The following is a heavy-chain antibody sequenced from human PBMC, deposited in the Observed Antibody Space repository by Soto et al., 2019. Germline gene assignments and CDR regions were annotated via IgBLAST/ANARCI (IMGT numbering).Heavy chain of an antibody. Sequence: QVQLVESGGGVVQPGRSLRLSCAASGFTFSSYAMHWVRQAPGKGLEWVAVISYDGSNKYYADSVKGRFTISRDNSKNXXYLQMNSLRAEDTAVYYCARDAITGTTEDGNWFDPWGQGTLVTVSS. CDR3: ARDAITGTTEDGNWFDP. J-gene: IGHJ5*02. CDR1: GFTFSSYA. V-gene: IGHV3-30-3*01. D-gene: IGHD1-7*01. CDR2: ISYDGSNK.